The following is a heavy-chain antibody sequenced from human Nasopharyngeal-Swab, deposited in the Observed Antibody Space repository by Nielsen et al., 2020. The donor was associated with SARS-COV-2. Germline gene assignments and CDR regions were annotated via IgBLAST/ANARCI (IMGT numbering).Heavy chain of an antibody. Sequence: GESLKLSCVASGVIFSKYWMHWVRQAPGKGLVWVSRVNQDGSRTDYADSLRGRFTISRDNAKNTLYLQMNSLRVEDTAVYYCVKHQGSSSDQWGQGTLVTVSS. V-gene: IGHV3-74*01. CDR3: VKHQGSSSDQ. CDR1: GVIFSKYW. CDR2: VNQDGSRT. J-gene: IGHJ4*02.